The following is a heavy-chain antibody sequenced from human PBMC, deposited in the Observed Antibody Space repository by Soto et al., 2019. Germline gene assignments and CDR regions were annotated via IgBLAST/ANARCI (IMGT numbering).Heavy chain of an antibody. V-gene: IGHV4-31*03. J-gene: IGHJ4*02. D-gene: IGHD3-9*01. CDR2: IYYSGST. Sequence: SETLFLTCTVSGGSISSGGYYWSWIRQHPGKGLEWIGYIYYSGSTYYNPSLKSRVTISVDTSKNQFSLKLSSVTAADTAVYYCARGLYYDILTGYYPLGYWGQGTLVTVSS. CDR1: GGSISSGGYY. CDR3: ARGLYYDILTGYYPLGY.